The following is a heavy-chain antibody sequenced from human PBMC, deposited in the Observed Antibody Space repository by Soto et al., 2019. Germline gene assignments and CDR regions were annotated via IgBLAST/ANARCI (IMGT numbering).Heavy chain of an antibody. D-gene: IGHD3-3*01. J-gene: IGHJ4*02. V-gene: IGHV3-49*03. CDR2: FRSKAYGGST. CDR1: GFTFGDYA. CDR3: TRDDITIFGVVIIMDY. Sequence: PGGSLRLSCTASGFTFGDYARSWFRHAPGQGLEWVGFFRSKAYGGSTEYAASVKGRFTISRDDSKSIAYLQMNSLKTEDTAVYYCTRDDITIFGVVIIMDYWGQGTLVTVSS.